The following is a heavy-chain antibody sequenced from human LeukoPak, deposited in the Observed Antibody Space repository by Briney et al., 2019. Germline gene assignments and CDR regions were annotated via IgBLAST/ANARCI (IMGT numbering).Heavy chain of an antibody. CDR1: GYTFTSYG. D-gene: IGHD3-10*01. Sequence: ASVKVSCKASGYTFTSYGISWVRQAPGQGLEWMGWISACNGNTNYAQKLQGRVTMTTDTSTSTAYMELRSLRSDDTAVYYCARVVIGEPALDDWGQGTLVTVSS. CDR2: ISACNGNT. V-gene: IGHV1-18*01. CDR3: ARVVIGEPALDD. J-gene: IGHJ4*02.